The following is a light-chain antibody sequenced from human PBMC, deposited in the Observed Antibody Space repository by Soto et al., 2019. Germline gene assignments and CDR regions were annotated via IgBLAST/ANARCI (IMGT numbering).Light chain of an antibody. CDR3: AAGDDSRNGLG. V-gene: IGLV1-44*01. Sequence: QSVLTQPPSASGTPGQRVTISCSGSSSNIGSNPVNWYQQLPGTAPKLLIYRNNQRPSGVPDRFSGSKSGPSASLAISGLQAEDEAEYHWAAGDDSRNGLGFGGGTKRTVL. CDR2: RNN. CDR1: SSNIGSNP. J-gene: IGLJ2*01.